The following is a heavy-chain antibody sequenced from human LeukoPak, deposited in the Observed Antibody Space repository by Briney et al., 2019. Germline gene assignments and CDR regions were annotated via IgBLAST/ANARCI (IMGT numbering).Heavy chain of an antibody. CDR1: GSSFTSYW. D-gene: IGHD3-10*01. CDR2: IYPGDSDT. CDR3: ARTSVRGVIISFFGY. V-gene: IGHV5-51*01. Sequence: PGESLKISCQGSGSSFTSYWIGWVRQLPGKGLEWMGIIYPGDSDTRYSPSFQGQVTISADKSISTAYLQWSSLKASDTAMYYCARTSVRGVIISFFGYWGQGTLVTVSS. J-gene: IGHJ4*02.